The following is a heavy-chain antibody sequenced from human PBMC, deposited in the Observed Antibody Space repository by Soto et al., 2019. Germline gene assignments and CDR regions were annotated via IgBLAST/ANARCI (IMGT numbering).Heavy chain of an antibody. D-gene: IGHD3-10*01. CDR3: AGSKNREEGFDY. CDR2: PYYTADT. J-gene: IGHJ4*02. V-gene: IGHV4-59*01. CDR1: AVSIRSNF. Sequence: SQTMSPTSPVSAVSIRSNFRRWIRPLAGKGLEWIGYPYYTADTKCSPSLERRATISADPSKKQFSRSLSPVSAADTALYFCAGSKNREEGFDYWGQGALVTVSS.